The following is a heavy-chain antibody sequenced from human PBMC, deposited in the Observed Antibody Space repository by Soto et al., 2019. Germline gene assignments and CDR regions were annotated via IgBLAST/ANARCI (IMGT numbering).Heavy chain of an antibody. V-gene: IGHV3-30*18. CDR1: GFTFSSYG. D-gene: IGHD2-21*02. J-gene: IGHJ4*02. CDR3: AKVAVTTYFDY. CDR2: ISYDGSNK. Sequence: QVQLVESGGGVVQPGRSLRLSCAASGFTFSSYGMHWVRQAPGKGLEWVAVISYDGSNKYYADSVKGRFTISRDNSKNTLYLQMNSLRAEDTAVYYCAKVAVTTYFDYWGQGTLVTVSS.